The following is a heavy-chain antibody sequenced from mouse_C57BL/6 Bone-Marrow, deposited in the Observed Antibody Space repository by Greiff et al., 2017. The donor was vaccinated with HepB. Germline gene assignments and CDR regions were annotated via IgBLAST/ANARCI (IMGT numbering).Heavy chain of an antibody. D-gene: IGHD1-1*01. Sequence: VNLMESGAELARPGASVKLSCKASGYTFTSYGISWVKQRTGQGLEWIGEIYPRSGNTYYNEKFKGKATLTADKSSSTAYMELRSLTSEDSAVYFCALPITTVVATDYWGQGTTLTVSS. CDR2: IYPRSGNT. V-gene: IGHV1-81*01. CDR1: GYTFTSYG. J-gene: IGHJ2*01. CDR3: ALPITTVVATDY.